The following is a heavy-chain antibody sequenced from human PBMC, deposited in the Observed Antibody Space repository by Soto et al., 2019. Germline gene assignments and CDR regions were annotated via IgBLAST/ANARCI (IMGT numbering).Heavy chain of an antibody. CDR1: GYTFTSYY. J-gene: IGHJ4*02. CDR3: ARVGPYYESSGYYYFDY. D-gene: IGHD3-22*01. Sequence: ASVKVSCKASGYTFTSYYMHWVRQAPGQGLEWMGIINPDGGGTTYAQRFQGRVTVTRDTSTRTVYMELSSLRSEDAAVYYCARVGPYYESSGYYYFDYWGQGTLVTVS. CDR2: INPDGGGT. V-gene: IGHV1-46*01.